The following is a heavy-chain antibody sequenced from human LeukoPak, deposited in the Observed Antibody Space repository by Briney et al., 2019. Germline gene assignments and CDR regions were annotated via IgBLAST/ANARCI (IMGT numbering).Heavy chain of an antibody. CDR1: GFTFSSYW. V-gene: IGHV3-74*01. CDR3: AKAPLLWFGELWTWYFDL. D-gene: IGHD3-10*01. J-gene: IGHJ2*01. Sequence: TGGSLRLSCAASGFTFSSYWMHWVRQAPGKGLVWVSRINSDGSSTSYADSVKGRFTISRDNAKNTLYLQMNSLRAEDTAVYYCAKAPLLWFGELWTWYFDLWGRGTLVTVSS. CDR2: INSDGSST.